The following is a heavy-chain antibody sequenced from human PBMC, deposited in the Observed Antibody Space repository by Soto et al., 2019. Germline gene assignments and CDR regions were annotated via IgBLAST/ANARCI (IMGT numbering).Heavy chain of an antibody. CDR2: IYYSGST. Sequence: QVQLQESGPGLVKPSETLSLTCTVSGGSISSYYWSWIRQPPGKGLEWTGYIYYSGSTNYNPSLKSRVTISVDTSKNQFSLKLSSVTAADTAVYYCARASTVTTRGSRNNWFDPWGQGTLVTVSS. CDR3: ARASTVTTRGSRNNWFDP. V-gene: IGHV4-59*08. D-gene: IGHD4-17*01. J-gene: IGHJ5*02. CDR1: GGSISSYY.